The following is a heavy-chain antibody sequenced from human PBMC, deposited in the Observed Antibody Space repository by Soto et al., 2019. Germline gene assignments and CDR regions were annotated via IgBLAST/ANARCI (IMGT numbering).Heavy chain of an antibody. D-gene: IGHD2-15*01. V-gene: IGHV3-23*01. CDR3: AEVGVRAGYFRCGSCYLVWDY. J-gene: IGHJ4*02. CDR2: LSGSGGIT. CDR1: GFTFSSYA. Sequence: EVQLLESGGGLVHPGGSLRLSCAASGFTFSSYAMSWVRQAPGKGLEWVSALSGSGGITYYADSVKGRFTISRDNSKNTLYLQMNSLRAEDTADYYCAEVGVRAGYFRCGSCYLVWDYRCQGTLVTVSS.